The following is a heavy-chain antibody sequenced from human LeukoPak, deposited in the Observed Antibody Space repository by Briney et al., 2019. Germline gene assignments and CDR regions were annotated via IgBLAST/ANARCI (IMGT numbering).Heavy chain of an antibody. CDR2: INHSGST. CDR1: GGSFSGYY. V-gene: IGHV4-34*01. Sequence: SETLSLTCAVYGGSFSGYYWSWIRQPPGKGLEWIGEINHSGSTNYNPSLKSRVTISVDTSKNQFSLKLSSVTAADTAVYYCARGFWFDPWGQGTLVTVSS. J-gene: IGHJ5*02. CDR3: ARGFWFDP.